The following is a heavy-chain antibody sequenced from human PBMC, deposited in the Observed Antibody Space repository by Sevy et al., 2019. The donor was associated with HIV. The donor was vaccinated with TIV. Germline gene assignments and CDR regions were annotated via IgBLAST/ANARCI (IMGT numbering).Heavy chain of an antibody. Sequence: ASVKVSCKASGYNFNNYGVSWVRQAPGQGLEWLGWINVYNGNTNYPQKVQGRATMTTHTSTNTAYMELRSLRYDDTAVYYCARTTYCSTTSCYNGYPDYWGQGTLVTVSS. V-gene: IGHV1-18*01. CDR1: GYNFNNYG. J-gene: IGHJ4*02. D-gene: IGHD2-2*02. CDR2: INVYNGNT. CDR3: ARTTYCSTTSCYNGYPDY.